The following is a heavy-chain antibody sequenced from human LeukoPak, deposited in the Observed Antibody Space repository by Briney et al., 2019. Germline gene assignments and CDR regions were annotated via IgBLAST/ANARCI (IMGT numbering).Heavy chain of an antibody. Sequence: AGGSPRLSCAASGFTFDDYAMHWVRQAPGKGLEWVSGISWNSGSIGYADSVKGRFTISRDNAKNSLYLQMNSLRAEDMALYYCAKDSALTGGGAFDIWGQGTMVTVSS. D-gene: IGHD7-27*01. CDR1: GFTFDDYA. J-gene: IGHJ3*02. CDR2: ISWNSGSI. CDR3: AKDSALTGGGAFDI. V-gene: IGHV3-9*03.